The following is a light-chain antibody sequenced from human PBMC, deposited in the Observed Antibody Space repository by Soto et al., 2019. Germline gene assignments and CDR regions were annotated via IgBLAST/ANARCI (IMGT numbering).Light chain of an antibody. CDR3: CSYAGSYTWV. J-gene: IGLJ3*02. Sequence: QSALTQPRSVSGSPGQSVTISCTGTSSDVGDYNYVSWYQQHPGKAPKLLIYAVNMRPSGVPDRFSGSKSGNTASLTISGLHPEDEADYSCCSYAGSYTWVFGGGTKLTVL. CDR2: AVN. CDR1: SSDVGDYNY. V-gene: IGLV2-11*01.